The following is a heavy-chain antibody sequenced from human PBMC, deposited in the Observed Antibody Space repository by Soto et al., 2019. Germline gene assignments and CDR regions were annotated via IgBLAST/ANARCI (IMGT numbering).Heavy chain of an antibody. CDR1: GFTFRDYS. CDR3: ARIYSSRNYYYYGMDV. V-gene: IGHV3-30-3*01. D-gene: IGHD6-13*01. CDR2: TSFDGTNN. J-gene: IGHJ6*02. Sequence: PGGALRLSCAASGFTFRDYSIHWVRPAPGQGLEWVAVTSFDGTNNYYADSVKGRFTISRDNSKNTVSPQMNDLRGDDTGVYYCARIYSSRNYYYYGMDVWGQGTTVTVSS.